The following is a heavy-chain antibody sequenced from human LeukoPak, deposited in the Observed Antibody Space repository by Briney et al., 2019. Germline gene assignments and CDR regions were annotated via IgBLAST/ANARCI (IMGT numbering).Heavy chain of an antibody. CDR2: ILLSGDGS. CDR1: GFTFSTFG. V-gene: IGHV3-23*01. CDR3: AKNLLGDAAYSWYFDL. D-gene: IGHD1-26*01. J-gene: IGHJ2*01. Sequence: GGSLRLSCAAPGFTFSTFGMSWVRQAPGGGLEWVSSILLSGDGSTYVDSVKGRFTITRDNSKNTLFLQMNSLRAEDTAVYYCAKNLLGDAAYSWYFDLWGRGTLVTVSS.